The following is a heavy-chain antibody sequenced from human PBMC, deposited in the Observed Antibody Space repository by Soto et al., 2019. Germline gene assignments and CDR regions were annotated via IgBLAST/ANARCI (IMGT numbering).Heavy chain of an antibody. Sequence: QVQLVESGGGVVQPGRSLRLSCAASGFTFSSYGMHWVRQAPGKGLEWVAVISYDGGDKYYADSVRGRFTISRDNSKNTLFLQMNNLRAEDTALYYCARGGGFCGADCYKGGIDYWGQGALVTVSS. V-gene: IGHV3-30*19. J-gene: IGHJ4*02. D-gene: IGHD2-21*02. CDR2: ISYDGGDK. CDR3: ARGGGFCGADCYKGGIDY. CDR1: GFTFSSYG.